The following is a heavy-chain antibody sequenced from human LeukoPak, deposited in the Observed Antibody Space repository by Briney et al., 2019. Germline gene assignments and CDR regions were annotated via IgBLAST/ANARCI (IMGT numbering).Heavy chain of an antibody. J-gene: IGHJ4*02. CDR2: INPNSGDN. V-gene: IGHV1-2*02. CDR1: VYGFIDYY. CDR3: ARGGGIQSCGGKTCFRGFVY. D-gene: IGHD2-21*01. Sequence: ASVKVSCKTSVYGFIDYYMHWVRQAPGQGLEYMGWINPNSGDNSCAQKFQGRVSMTRDTSITTLYMELTSLRSDDTAVYFCARGGGIQSCGGKTCFRGFVYWGQGTLVTVSS.